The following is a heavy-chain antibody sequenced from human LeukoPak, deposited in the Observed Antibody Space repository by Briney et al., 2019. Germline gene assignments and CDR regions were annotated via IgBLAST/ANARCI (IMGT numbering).Heavy chain of an antibody. J-gene: IGHJ4*02. V-gene: IGHV1-69*05. CDR1: GGTFSSYA. D-gene: IGHD6-13*01. CDR2: IIPIFGTA. Sequence: SVKVSCKASGGTFSSYAISWLRQAPGQGLEWMGRIIPIFGTANYAQKFQGRVTITTDESTSTAYMELSSLRSEDTAVYYCARDNSAAAAGHFDYWGQGTLVTVSS. CDR3: ARDNSAAAAGHFDY.